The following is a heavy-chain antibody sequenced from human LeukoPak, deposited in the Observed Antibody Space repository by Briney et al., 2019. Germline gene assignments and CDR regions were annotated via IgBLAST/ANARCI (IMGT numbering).Heavy chain of an antibody. J-gene: IGHJ6*03. CDR3: ASNIVGATIFMDYYYMDV. CDR2: INPNSGGT. D-gene: IGHD1-26*01. Sequence: ASVKVSCKASGYTFTGYYMHWVRQAPGQGLEWMGWINPNSGGTNYAQKFQGRVTMTRDTSISTAYMELSRLRSDDTAVYYRASNIVGATIFMDYYYMDVWGKGTTVTVSS. CDR1: GYTFTGYY. V-gene: IGHV1-2*02.